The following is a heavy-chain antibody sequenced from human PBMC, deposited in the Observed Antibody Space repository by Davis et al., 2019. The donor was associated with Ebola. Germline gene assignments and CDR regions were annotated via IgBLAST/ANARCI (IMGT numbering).Heavy chain of an antibody. J-gene: IGHJ6*04. V-gene: IGHV3-66*01. D-gene: IGHD2-2*01. CDR2: IYSGGST. CDR3: ARDTSCTTTSCYVHYSGLDV. Sequence: GESLKISCAASGFTFSSYAMTWVRQAPGKGLEWVSVIYSGGSTYYADSVKGRFTISRDNSKNTLYLQMNSLRGEDTAVYYCARDTSCTTTSCYVHYSGLDVWGKGTTVTVSS. CDR1: GFTFSSYA.